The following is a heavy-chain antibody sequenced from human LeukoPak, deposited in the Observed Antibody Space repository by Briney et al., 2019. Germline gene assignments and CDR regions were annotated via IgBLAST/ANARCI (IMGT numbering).Heavy chain of an antibody. V-gene: IGHV4-61*02. D-gene: IGHD2-2*02. CDR1: GGSISSGSYY. CDR3: AREDCSSTSCYTDSAGGFDP. CDR2: IYTSGST. J-gene: IGHJ5*02. Sequence: PSETLSLTCTVSGGSISSGSYYWSWIRQPAGKGLEWIGRIYTSGSTNYNPSLKSRVTISVDTSKNQFSLKLSSVTAADTAVYYCAREDCSSTSCYTDSAGGFDPWGQGTLVTVSS.